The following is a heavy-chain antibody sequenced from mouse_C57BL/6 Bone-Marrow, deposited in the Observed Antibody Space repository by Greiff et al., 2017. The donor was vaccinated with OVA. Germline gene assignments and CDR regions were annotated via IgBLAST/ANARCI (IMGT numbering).Heavy chain of an antibody. D-gene: IGHD1-1*01. V-gene: IGHV1-55*01. CDR3: ARGGYYGWYFDV. Sequence: VQLQQPGAELVKPGASVKMSCKASGYTFTSYWITWVKQRPGQGLEWIGDIYPGSGSTNYNEKFKSKATLTVDTSSSTAYMQLRSLTSEDSAVYYCARGGYYGWYFDVWGTGTTVTVSA. CDR2: IYPGSGST. J-gene: IGHJ1*03. CDR1: GYTFTSYW.